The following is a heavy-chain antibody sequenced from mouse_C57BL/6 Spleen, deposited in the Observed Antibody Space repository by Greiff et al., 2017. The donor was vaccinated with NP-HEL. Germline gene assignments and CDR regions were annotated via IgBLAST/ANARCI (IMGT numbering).Heavy chain of an antibody. J-gene: IGHJ3*01. D-gene: IGHD1-1*01. V-gene: IGHV5-9*01. CDR1: GFTFSSYT. CDR2: ISGGGGNT. CDR3: ASHCSTSFAY. Sequence: EVKLVESGGGLVKPGGSLKLSCAASGFTFSSYTMSWVRQTPEKRLEWVATISGGGGNTYYPDSVKGRFTISRDNAKNTLYLQMSSLRSEDTALYYWASHCSTSFAYWGQGTLVTVSA.